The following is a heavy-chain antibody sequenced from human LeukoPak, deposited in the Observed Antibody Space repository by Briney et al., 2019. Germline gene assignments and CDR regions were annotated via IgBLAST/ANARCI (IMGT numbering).Heavy chain of an antibody. Sequence: GASVKVSCKASGYTFTSYAMHWVRQAPGQRLEWMGWINAGNGNTKYSQKFQGRVTITRDTSASTAYMELSSLRPEDTAVYYCARYITVGATYQHFDYWGQGTLVTVSS. CDR1: GYTFTSYA. J-gene: IGHJ4*02. V-gene: IGHV1-3*01. CDR2: INAGNGNT. CDR3: ARYITVGATYQHFDY. D-gene: IGHD1-26*01.